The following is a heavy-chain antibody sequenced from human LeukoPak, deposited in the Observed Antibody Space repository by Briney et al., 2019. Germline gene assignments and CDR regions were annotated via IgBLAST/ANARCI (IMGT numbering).Heavy chain of an antibody. CDR2: IYYSGST. J-gene: IGHJ4*02. Sequence: SETLSLTCTVSGGSISSGDYYWSWIRQPPGKGLEWIGYIYYSGSTYYNPSLKSRVTISVDTSKNQFSLKLSSVTAADTAVYYCAWTIVVPAAMFDYWGQGTLVTVSS. V-gene: IGHV4-30-4*01. CDR1: GGSISSGDYY. CDR3: AWTIVVPAAMFDY. D-gene: IGHD2-2*01.